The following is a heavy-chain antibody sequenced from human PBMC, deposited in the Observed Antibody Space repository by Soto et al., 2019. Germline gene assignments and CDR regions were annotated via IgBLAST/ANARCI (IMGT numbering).Heavy chain of an antibody. CDR2: ISYDGSNK. CDR1: GFTFSSYA. CDR3: ARSYDFWSGYYPFDY. V-gene: IGHV3-30-3*01. J-gene: IGHJ4*02. Sequence: LRLSCAASGFTFSSYAMHWVRQAPGKGLEWVAVISYDGSNKYYADSVKGRFTISRDNSKNTLYLQMNSLRAEDTAVYYCARSYDFWSGYYPFDYWGQGTLVTVSS. D-gene: IGHD3-3*01.